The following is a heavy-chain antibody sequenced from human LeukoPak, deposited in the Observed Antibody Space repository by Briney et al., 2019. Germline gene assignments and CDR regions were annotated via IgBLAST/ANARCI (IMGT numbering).Heavy chain of an antibody. V-gene: IGHV1-69*04. D-gene: IGHD1-1*01. J-gene: IGHJ6*02. Sequence: GASVKVSCKASGGTFSNYAISWVRQAPGQGLEWMGRIIPVLGLANYGQKFQGRVTITADRSTSTSYMEVNNLRSDDTAVYYCASPPWNDDYYTMGVWGQGTTVTVSS. CDR2: IIPVLGLA. CDR3: ASPPWNDDYYTMGV. CDR1: GGTFSNYA.